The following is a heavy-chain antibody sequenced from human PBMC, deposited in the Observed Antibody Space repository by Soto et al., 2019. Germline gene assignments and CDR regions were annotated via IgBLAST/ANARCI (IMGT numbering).Heavy chain of an antibody. CDR1: GFTFSRYS. D-gene: IGHD5-18*01. V-gene: IGHV3-48*02. CDR2: ISPSSSSI. J-gene: IGHJ4*02. CDR3: AGDRDVDRPMVHGNY. Sequence: PGGSLRLSCAASGFTFSRYSMNWVRQAPGKGLEWLSYISPSSSSIYYADSVKGRLTISRDNAGNSLYLQMNSLRDEDTAVYYCAGDRDVDRPMVHGNYWGQGTLVTVSS.